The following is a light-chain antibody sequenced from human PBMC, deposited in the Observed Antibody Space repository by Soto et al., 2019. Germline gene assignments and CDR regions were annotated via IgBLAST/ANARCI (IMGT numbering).Light chain of an antibody. CDR3: QKYNSVPLT. V-gene: IGKV1-12*01. CDR2: KAS. CDR1: QGISSW. Sequence: DIQMTQSPSSLSASVGDRVTITCRASQGISSWLAWYQQKPGKAPKLLIYKASNLASGVPSRFSGSGSGTDFTLTISSLQPEDVATYYCQKYNSVPLTFGGGTKVDIK. J-gene: IGKJ4*01.